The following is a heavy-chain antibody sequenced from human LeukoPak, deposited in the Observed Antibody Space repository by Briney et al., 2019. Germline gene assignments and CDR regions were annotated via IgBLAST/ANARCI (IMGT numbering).Heavy chain of an antibody. Sequence: GGSLRLSCSASGFTFSSYDMHWVRQATGKGLEWVSAIGTAGDTYYPGSVKGRFTISRDNAKNSLFLQMNSLRVEDTAVYYCATAGADSKSCTGARCYMWSMDVWGKGTTVTVSS. CDR2: IGTAGDT. CDR3: ATAGADSKSCTGARCYMWSMDV. J-gene: IGHJ6*03. V-gene: IGHV3-13*01. D-gene: IGHD2-2*02. CDR1: GFTFSSYD.